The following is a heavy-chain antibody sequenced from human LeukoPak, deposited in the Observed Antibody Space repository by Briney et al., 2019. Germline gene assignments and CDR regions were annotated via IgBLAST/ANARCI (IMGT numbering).Heavy chain of an antibody. CDR2: ISYDGSNK. V-gene: IGHV3-30-3*01. Sequence: PGGSLRLSCAASEFTFSSYAMHWVRQAPGKGLEWVAVISYDGSNKYYADSVKGRFTISRDNSKNTLYLQMNSLRAEDTAVYYCARDCERYCSSTTYAFDIWGQGTMVTVSS. D-gene: IGHD2-2*01. J-gene: IGHJ3*02. CDR3: ARDCERYCSSTTYAFDI. CDR1: EFTFSSYA.